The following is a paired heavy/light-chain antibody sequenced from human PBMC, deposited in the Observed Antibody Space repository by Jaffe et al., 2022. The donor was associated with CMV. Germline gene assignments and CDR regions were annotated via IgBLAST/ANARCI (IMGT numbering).Light chain of an antibody. CDR3: QQYGNSPRT. J-gene: IGKJ2*01. CDR1: QSVLGRY. Sequence: EIVLTQSPGTLSLSPGERATLSCRASQSVLGRYLAWYQQKPGHAPRLLMYGASSRATGIPDRFSGSGSGTDFTLTISRLEPEDFAVYYCQQYGNSPRTFGQGTKLEIK. CDR2: GAS. V-gene: IGKV3-20*01.
Heavy chain of an antibody. D-gene: IGHD3-16*01. V-gene: IGHV1-69*01. Sequence: QVQLVQSGAEVKKPGSSVKVSCKASGGTFSGYTIDWLRQAPGQGPEWMGGIIPMFGTTNYAQKFQGRVTITADESTSTVYMELSGLRTEDTAVYYCAREKTWGNLNYFDYWGQGSLVTVSS. CDR3: AREKTWGNLNYFDY. CDR1: GGTFSGYT. CDR2: IIPMFGTT. J-gene: IGHJ4*02.